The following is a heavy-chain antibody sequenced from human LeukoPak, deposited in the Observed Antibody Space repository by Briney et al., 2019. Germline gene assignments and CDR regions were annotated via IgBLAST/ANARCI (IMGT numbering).Heavy chain of an antibody. Sequence: PGGSLRLSCTGTGFTFSNFGMAWVRQAPGQGLEWVSTISGSGGNIYQADSVKGRFTISRDNSRSTVYLQMNSLRAEDTAVYYCAKDRLQYGGNFDYWGQGTLVTVSS. CDR3: AKDRLQYGGNFDY. CDR2: ISGSGGNI. D-gene: IGHD4-23*01. CDR1: GFTFSNFG. V-gene: IGHV3-23*01. J-gene: IGHJ4*02.